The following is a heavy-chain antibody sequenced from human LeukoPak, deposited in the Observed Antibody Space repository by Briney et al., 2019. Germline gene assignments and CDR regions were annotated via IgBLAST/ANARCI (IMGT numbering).Heavy chain of an antibody. J-gene: IGHJ6*03. CDR3: ARTNDYDFWSGYNTNYYMDV. CDR2: ISAYNGNT. V-gene: IGHV1-18*01. CDR1: GYTFTSYG. D-gene: IGHD3-3*01. Sequence: ASVKVSCKASGYTFTSYGISWVRQAPGQGLEWMGWISAYNGNTNYAQKLQGRVTMTTDTSTSTAYMELRSLRSDDTAVYYCARTNDYDFWSGYNTNYYMDVWGKGTTVTVS.